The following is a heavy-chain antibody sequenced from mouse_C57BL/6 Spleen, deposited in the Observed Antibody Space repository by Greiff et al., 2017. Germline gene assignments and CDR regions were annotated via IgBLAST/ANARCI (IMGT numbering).Heavy chain of an antibody. CDR2: IDPETGGT. J-gene: IGHJ3*01. CDR1: GYTFTDYE. D-gene: IGHD1-2*01. Sequence: VQLVESGAELVRPGASVTLSCKASGYTFTDYEMHWVKQTPVHGLEWIGAIDPETGGTAYNQKFKGKAILTADKSSSTAYMELRSLTSEDSAVYYCTIHYYGTAWFAYWGQGTLVTVSA. V-gene: IGHV1-15*01. CDR3: TIHYYGTAWFAY.